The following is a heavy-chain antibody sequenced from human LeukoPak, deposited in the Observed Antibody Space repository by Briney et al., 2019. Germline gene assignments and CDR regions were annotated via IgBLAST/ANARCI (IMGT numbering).Heavy chain of an antibody. CDR2: ISSSSSYI. V-gene: IGHV3-21*01. J-gene: IGHJ6*02. CDR1: GFTFSSYS. CDR3: ARDGRVRGVIGRTYYYYYGMDV. D-gene: IGHD3-10*01. Sequence: PGGSLRLSCAASGFTFSSYSMNWVRQAPGKGLEWVSSISSSSSYIYYADSVKGRFSISRDNAKNSLYLQMNSLRAEDTAVYYCARDGRVRGVIGRTYYYYYGMDVWGQGTTVTVSS.